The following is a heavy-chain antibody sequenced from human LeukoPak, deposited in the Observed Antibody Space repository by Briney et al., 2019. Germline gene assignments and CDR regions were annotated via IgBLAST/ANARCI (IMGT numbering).Heavy chain of an antibody. CDR2: MYGDMRDI. J-gene: IGHJ5*02. Sequence: GGSLRLSCEASGLTFSNSWMHWVRQVPGKGLVWVSRMYGDMRDISYADSVKGRFTISRDNAKNTVYLQMNSLRGEDTAVYFCARDLGLRGSTWGQGTLVTVSS. D-gene: IGHD5-12*01. CDR3: ARDLGLRGST. CDR1: GLTFSNSW. V-gene: IGHV3-74*01.